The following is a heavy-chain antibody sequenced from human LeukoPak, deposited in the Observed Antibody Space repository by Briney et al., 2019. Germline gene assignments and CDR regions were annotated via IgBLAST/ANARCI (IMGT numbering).Heavy chain of an antibody. CDR3: ARELPPLEKYYFDY. CDR1: GFTFRSYG. D-gene: IGHD3-3*01. CDR2: IWYDGSNK. Sequence: GGSLRLSCAASGFTFRSYGMHWARQAPGKGLQWVAVIWYDGSNKYYAYSVKGRFTISRDNSKNTLSLQMNSLRAEDTAVYYCARELPPLEKYYFDYWGQGTLVTVSS. V-gene: IGHV3-33*01. J-gene: IGHJ4*02.